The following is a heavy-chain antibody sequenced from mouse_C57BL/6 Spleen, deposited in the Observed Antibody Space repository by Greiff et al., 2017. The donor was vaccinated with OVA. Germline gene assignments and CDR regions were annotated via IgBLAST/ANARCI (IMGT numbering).Heavy chain of an antibody. CDR2: IYPGDGDT. D-gene: IGHD2-4*01. CDR1: GYAFSSSW. CDR3: ARSNDYDGAY. J-gene: IGHJ3*01. Sequence: QVHVKQSGPELVKPGASVKISCKASGYAFSSSWMNWVKQRPGKGLEWIGRIYPGDGDTNYNGKFKGKATLTADKSSSTAYMQLSSLTSEDSAVYFCARSNDYDGAYWGQGTLVTVSA. V-gene: IGHV1-82*01.